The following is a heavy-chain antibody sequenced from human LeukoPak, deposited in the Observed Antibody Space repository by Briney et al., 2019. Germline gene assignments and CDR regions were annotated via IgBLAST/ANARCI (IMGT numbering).Heavy chain of an antibody. J-gene: IGHJ4*02. CDR2: ISSNGGST. CDR3: ARSRSRDYYDSSGYPPGFDY. Sequence: GGSLRLSCAASGFTFSSYAMHWVRQAPGKGLEYVSAISSNGGSTYYANSVKGRFTISRDNSKNTPYLQMGSLRAEDMAVYYCARSRSRDYYDSSGYPPGFDYWGQGTLVTVSS. V-gene: IGHV3-64*01. CDR1: GFTFSSYA. D-gene: IGHD3-22*01.